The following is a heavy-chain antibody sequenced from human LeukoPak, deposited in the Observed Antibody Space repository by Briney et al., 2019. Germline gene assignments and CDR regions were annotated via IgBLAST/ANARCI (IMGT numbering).Heavy chain of an antibody. CDR2: MNPNSGNT. Sequence: ASVTVSCKASGYTFTSYDINWVRQATGQGLEWMGWMNPNSGNTGYAQKFQDRVTMTTNTSTTTAYMELSSLRSEDTAVYYCARGSPKSAVRGKIPDYWGQGTLVTVSS. CDR3: ARGSPKSAVRGKIPDY. V-gene: IGHV1-8*01. CDR1: GYTFTSYD. J-gene: IGHJ4*02. D-gene: IGHD4-17*01.